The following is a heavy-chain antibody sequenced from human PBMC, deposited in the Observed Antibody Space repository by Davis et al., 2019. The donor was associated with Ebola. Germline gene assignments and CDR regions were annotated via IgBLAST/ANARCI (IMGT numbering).Heavy chain of an antibody. CDR3: AKDKGFWVPPDWFGP. V-gene: IGHV3-23*01. Sequence: GGSLRLSCAVSGFNFSHYAMSWVRQAPGNGLEWVASISGSGKTTYYADSVEGRFNISRDNSKNTLSLHMNSVRGEDTAVYYCAKDKGFWVPPDWFGPWGQGVQVTVSS. CDR1: GFNFSHYA. CDR2: ISGSGKTT. J-gene: IGHJ5*02. D-gene: IGHD3-16*01.